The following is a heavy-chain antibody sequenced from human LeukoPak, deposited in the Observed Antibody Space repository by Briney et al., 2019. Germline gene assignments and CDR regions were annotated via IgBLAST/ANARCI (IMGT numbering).Heavy chain of an antibody. Sequence: GLEWIGDFFYNGTTYYNPTLKSRATISVDTSKNQFTLKLTSVTAADSAVYYCARRPRLVASTNWFDPWGQGTQVSVSS. J-gene: IGHJ5*02. CDR2: FFYNGTT. D-gene: IGHD2-8*02. V-gene: IGHV4-39*01. CDR3: ARRPRLVASTNWFDP.